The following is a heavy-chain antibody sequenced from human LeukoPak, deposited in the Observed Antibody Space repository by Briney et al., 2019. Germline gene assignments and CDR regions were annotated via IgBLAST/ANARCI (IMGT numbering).Heavy chain of an antibody. D-gene: IGHD4-23*01. Sequence: SVKVACKASGCTFSSYTISWVRQAPGQALEWMGRIIPILGIANYAQKFQGRVTITADKSTSTAYMELSSLRSEDTAVYFCARGKMVTRGMDVWGQGTTVTVSS. V-gene: IGHV1-69*02. J-gene: IGHJ6*02. CDR3: ARGKMVTRGMDV. CDR1: GCTFSSYT. CDR2: IIPILGIA.